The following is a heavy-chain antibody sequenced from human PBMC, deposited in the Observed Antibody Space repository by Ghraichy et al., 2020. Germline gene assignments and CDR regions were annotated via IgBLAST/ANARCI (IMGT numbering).Heavy chain of an antibody. J-gene: IGHJ3*02. CDR1: GFSISRHY. V-gene: IGHV3-7*03. D-gene: IGHD3-9*01. CDR3: ARESVLTGLGDDASDI. CDR2: IKQDGSDT. Sequence: LSLTCAASGFSISRHYMTWVRQAPGKGLEWVANIKQDGSDTFYLDSVRGRFTVSRDNAKNSLYLQMNSLRADDTAFYYCARESVLTGLGDDASDIWGQGTMVTGSS.